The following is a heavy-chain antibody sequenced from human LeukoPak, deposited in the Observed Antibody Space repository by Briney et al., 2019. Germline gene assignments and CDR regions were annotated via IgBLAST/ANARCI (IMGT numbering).Heavy chain of an antibody. D-gene: IGHD4-11*01. Sequence: SETLSLTCTVSGGSISSYYWSWIRQPAGKGLEWIGRIYTSGSTNYNPSLKSRVTMSVDTSKNQFSLKLSSVTAADTAVYYCARDVTTVTTHAFDIWSQGTMVTVSS. CDR2: IYTSGST. CDR3: ARDVTTVTTHAFDI. V-gene: IGHV4-4*07. J-gene: IGHJ3*02. CDR1: GGSISSYY.